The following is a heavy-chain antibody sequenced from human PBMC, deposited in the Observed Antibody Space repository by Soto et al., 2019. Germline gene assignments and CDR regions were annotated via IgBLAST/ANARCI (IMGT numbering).Heavy chain of an antibody. V-gene: IGHV3-48*02. J-gene: IGHJ4*01. CDR2: IRRCFM. CDR1: GFTFSDYS. Sequence: GGSLRLSCAASGFTFSDYSMNWVRQAPGKGLEWIAYIRRCFMDYAESVRGRFTISRDDAKGSLSLQMSGLRDEDTAVYYCVRDHLWALDYWGQGTLVTVSS. CDR3: VRDHLWALDY. D-gene: IGHD2-21*01.